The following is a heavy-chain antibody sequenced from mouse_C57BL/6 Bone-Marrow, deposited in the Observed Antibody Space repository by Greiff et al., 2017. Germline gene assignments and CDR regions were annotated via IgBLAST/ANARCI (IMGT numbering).Heavy chain of an antibody. CDR1: GYSITSGYY. V-gene: IGHV3-6*01. CDR3: AAYDYDWFAY. Sequence: VQLKESGPGLVKPSQSLSLTCSVTGYSITSGYYWNWIRQFPGNKLEWMGYISYDGSNNYNPSLKNRISITRDTSKNQFFLKLNSVTTEDTATYYCAAYDYDWFAYWGQGTLVTVSA. CDR2: ISYDGSN. J-gene: IGHJ3*01. D-gene: IGHD2-4*01.